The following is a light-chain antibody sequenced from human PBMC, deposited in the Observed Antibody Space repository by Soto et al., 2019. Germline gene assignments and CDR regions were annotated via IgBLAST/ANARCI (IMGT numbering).Light chain of an antibody. Sequence: LLTPWFATTIVSLGEHGTTPRSSLQRGLYSSDTKNYSGWYQQKPGQPPKLLIYWASTRESGAPDRFSGSGSGTDFTLTISSLQAEDVTLYCSQQYAYRPLSFGRRTKVDI. CDR2: WAS. V-gene: IGKV4-1*01. CDR1: QRGLYSSDTKNY. J-gene: IGKJ4*01. CDR3: QQYAYRPLS.